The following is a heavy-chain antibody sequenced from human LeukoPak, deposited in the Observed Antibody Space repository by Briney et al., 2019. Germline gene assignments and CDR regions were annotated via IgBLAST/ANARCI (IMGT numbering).Heavy chain of an antibody. CDR3: ASEGYDYGDY. J-gene: IGHJ4*02. D-gene: IGHD2-15*01. CDR1: GSTFSSYE. CDR2: ISSSGSTI. Sequence: GGSLRLXCAASGSTFSSYEMNWVRQAPGKELEWVSYISSSGSTIYYADSVKGRFTISRDNAKNSLYLQMNSLRAEDTAVYYCASEGYDYGDYWGQGTLVTVSS. V-gene: IGHV3-48*03.